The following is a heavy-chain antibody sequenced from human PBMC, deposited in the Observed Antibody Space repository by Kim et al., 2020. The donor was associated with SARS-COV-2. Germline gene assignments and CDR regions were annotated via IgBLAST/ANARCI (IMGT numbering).Heavy chain of an antibody. CDR1: GGSISSYY. V-gene: IGHV4-4*07. J-gene: IGHJ6*02. Sequence: SETLSLTCTVSGGSISSYYWSWIRQPAGKGLEWIGRLYTGGSTNYNPSLKSRVTMSLDTSKNQFSLKLSSVTAADTAVYYCARQGSGAWPLYDGMDVWGQETTVTVSS. CDR2: LYTGGST. CDR3: ARQGSGAWPLYDGMDV.